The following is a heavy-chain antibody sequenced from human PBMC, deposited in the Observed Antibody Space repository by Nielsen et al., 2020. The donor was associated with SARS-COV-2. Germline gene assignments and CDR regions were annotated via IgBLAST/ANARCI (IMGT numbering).Heavy chain of an antibody. J-gene: IGHJ4*02. Sequence: ASVKVSCKAPGYTFTSYYMHWVRQAPGQGLEWMGIINPSGGSTSYAQKFQGRVTMTRDTSTSTVYMELSSLRSEDTAVYYCARELDERLYYDFWSGYPPGYWGQGTLVTVSS. CDR3: ARELDERLYYDFWSGYPPGY. V-gene: IGHV1-46*01. CDR1: GYTFTSYY. CDR2: INPSGGST. D-gene: IGHD3-3*01.